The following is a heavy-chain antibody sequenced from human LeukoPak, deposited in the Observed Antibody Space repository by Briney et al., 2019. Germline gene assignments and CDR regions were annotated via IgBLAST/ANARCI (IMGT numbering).Heavy chain of an antibody. CDR2: ISSSSSYI. CDR1: GFTFSCYS. D-gene: IGHD1-26*01. V-gene: IGHV3-21*01. J-gene: IGHJ4*02. Sequence: GGSLRLSCAASGFTFSCYSMNWVRQAPGKGLEWVSSISSSSSYIYYADSVKGRFTISRDNAKNSLYLQMNSLRAEDTAVYYCARDQRGGSFMDFDYWGQGTLVTVSS. CDR3: ARDQRGGSFMDFDY.